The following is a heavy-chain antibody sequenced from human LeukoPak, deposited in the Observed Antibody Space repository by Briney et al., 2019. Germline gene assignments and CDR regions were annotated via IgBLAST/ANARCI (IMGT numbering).Heavy chain of an antibody. CDR3: ARQGGYYDSSGYYSFDY. Sequence: SETLSLTCTVSGGSISSYYWSWIRQPPGKGLEWIGYIYYSGSTNYNPSLKSRVTISVDTSKNQFSLKLSSVTAADTAVYYCARQGGYYDSSGYYSFDYWGQGTLVTVSS. V-gene: IGHV4-59*01. CDR1: GGSISSYY. D-gene: IGHD3-22*01. CDR2: IYYSGST. J-gene: IGHJ4*02.